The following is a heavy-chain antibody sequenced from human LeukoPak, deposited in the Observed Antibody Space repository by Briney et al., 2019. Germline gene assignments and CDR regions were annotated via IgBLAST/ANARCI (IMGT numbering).Heavy chain of an antibody. CDR3: ASSYCVGDCYQNSFDP. J-gene: IGHJ5*02. V-gene: IGHV4-34*01. D-gene: IGHD2-21*02. CDR2: INHSGST. Sequence: KTSETLSLTCAVYGGSFSGYYWSWIRQPPGKGLEWIGEINHSGSTNYNPSLKSRVTISVDTSKNQFSLKLSSVTAADTAVYYCASSYCVGDCYQNSFDPWGQGTLVTVSS. CDR1: GGSFSGYY.